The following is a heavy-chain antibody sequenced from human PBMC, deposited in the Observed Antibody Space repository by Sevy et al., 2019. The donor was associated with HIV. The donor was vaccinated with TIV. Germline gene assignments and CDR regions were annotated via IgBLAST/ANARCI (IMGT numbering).Heavy chain of an antibody. CDR2: INPNSDGT. D-gene: IGHD3-22*01. CDR1: GYTFTAYY. CDR3: ARDQKYDNDGYRGNGMDV. J-gene: IGHJ6*02. V-gene: IGHV1-2*02. Sequence: ASVKVSCRASGYTFTAYYMHWVRQAPGQGPEWMGWINPNSDGTKYYSQKFQGRVTMTRDTSISTAYMELTRLRSDDTAVYYCARDQKYDNDGYRGNGMDVWGQGTTVTVSS.